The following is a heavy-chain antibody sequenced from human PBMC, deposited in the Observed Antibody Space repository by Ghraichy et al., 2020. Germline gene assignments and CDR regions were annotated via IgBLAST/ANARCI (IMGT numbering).Heavy chain of an antibody. J-gene: IGHJ6*02. Sequence: GESLNISCAASGFTFSSYAMSWVRQAPGKGLEWVSAISGSGGSTYYADSVKGRFTISRDNSKNTLYLQMNSLRAEDTAVYYCAKAAYGLPSYYYGMDVWGQGTTVTVSS. CDR2: ISGSGGST. CDR3: AKAAYGLPSYYYGMDV. V-gene: IGHV3-23*01. D-gene: IGHD3-10*01. CDR1: GFTFSSYA.